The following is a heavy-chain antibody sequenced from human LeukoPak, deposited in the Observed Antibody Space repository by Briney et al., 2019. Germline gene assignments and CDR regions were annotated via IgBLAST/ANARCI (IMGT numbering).Heavy chain of an antibody. Sequence: SETLSLTCTVSGGSISSYYWSWIRQPPGKGLEWIGYIYYSGSTNYNPSLKSRVTISVDTSKNQFSLKLSSVTAADTAVYYCARGNYYDSSGYYSRSYNWFDPWGQGALVTVSS. CDR2: IYYSGST. V-gene: IGHV4-59*01. CDR3: ARGNYYDSSGYYSRSYNWFDP. D-gene: IGHD3-22*01. J-gene: IGHJ5*02. CDR1: GGSISSYY.